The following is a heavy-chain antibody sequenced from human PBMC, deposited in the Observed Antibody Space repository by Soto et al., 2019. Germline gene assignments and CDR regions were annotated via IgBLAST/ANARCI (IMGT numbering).Heavy chain of an antibody. V-gene: IGHV3-21*01. Sequence: XXCLTLSCAACGGTVSSSTGRGVRQPPGKGLEWVSSISSSSNYIYYADSVKGRFTISRDNAKNSLYLQINRMRAEDSAVYYCARLVVAASPFDYWAQGPLVTVSS. CDR3: ARLVVAASPFDY. CDR2: ISSSSNYI. J-gene: IGHJ4*02. CDR1: GGTVSSST. D-gene: IGHD2-15*01.